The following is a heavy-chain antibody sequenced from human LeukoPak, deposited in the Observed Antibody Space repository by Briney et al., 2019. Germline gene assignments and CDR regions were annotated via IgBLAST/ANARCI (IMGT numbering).Heavy chain of an antibody. Sequence: GGSLRLSCAASGFTFSNCAMSWVRQAPGKGLEWVSYINRSGRDIYYADSVRGRFTISRDNAKNSLYLQMNSLRAEDTAVYYCARVATEVRVPQEALDIWGEGTMGSVSS. CDR3: ARVATEVRVPQEALDI. V-gene: IGHV3-21*01. D-gene: IGHD3-10*01. CDR1: GFTFSNCA. CDR2: INRSGRDI. J-gene: IGHJ3*02.